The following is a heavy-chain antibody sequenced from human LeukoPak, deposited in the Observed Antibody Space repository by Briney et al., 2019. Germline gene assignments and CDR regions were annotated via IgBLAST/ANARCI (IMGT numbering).Heavy chain of an antibody. CDR3: ARDKQLEHYYYYYMDV. V-gene: IGHV4-4*07. J-gene: IGHJ6*03. D-gene: IGHD6-6*01. Sequence: SETLSLTCTVSGGSISSYYWSWIRQPAGKGLEWIGRIYTSGGTNYNPSLKSRVTMSVDTSKNQFSLKLSSVTAADTAVYYCARDKQLEHYYYYYMDVWGKGTTVTVSS. CDR2: IYTSGGT. CDR1: GGSISSYY.